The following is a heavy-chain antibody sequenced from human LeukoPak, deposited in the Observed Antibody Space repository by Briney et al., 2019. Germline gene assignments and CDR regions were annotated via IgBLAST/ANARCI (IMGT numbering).Heavy chain of an antibody. CDR3: SRRGQWLGRWFDP. CDR2: ITHRGST. J-gene: IGHJ5*02. V-gene: IGHV4-34*01. D-gene: IGHD6-19*01. Sequence: PSETLSLTCAVFIRSFPLYYCRWIRQPPGKGLEWIGEITHRGSTNYKSSLKSRVTISVDTSKNQFSVKLTSVTPSDTANYCSRRGQWLGRWFDPWGQGTLVTVSS. CDR1: IRSFPLYY.